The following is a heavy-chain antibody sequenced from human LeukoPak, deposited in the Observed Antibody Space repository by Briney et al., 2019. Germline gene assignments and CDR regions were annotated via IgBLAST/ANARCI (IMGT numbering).Heavy chain of an antibody. J-gene: IGHJ4*01. D-gene: IGHD1-26*01. V-gene: IGHV3-23*01. CDR1: GFTLNSLD. Sequence: GGSLRLSCAASGFTLNSLDMSWLRQAPGKGLEWVSTISDSGTSTFYADSVKGRFTISRDNSKNTLYVQMNSLRAEDTAVYYCAKRDYYTFDYWGQGTLVTVSS. CDR3: AKRDYYTFDY. CDR2: ISDSGTST.